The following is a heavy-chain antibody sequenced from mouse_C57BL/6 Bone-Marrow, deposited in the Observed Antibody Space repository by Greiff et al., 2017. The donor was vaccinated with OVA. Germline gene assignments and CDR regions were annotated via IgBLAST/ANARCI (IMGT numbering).Heavy chain of an antibody. J-gene: IGHJ4*01. V-gene: IGHV1-81*01. D-gene: IGHD1-1*01. Sequence: QVQLQQSGAELARPGASVKLSCTASGYTFTSYGISWVKQRTGQGLEWIGEIFPRSGNTYYNEKFKGKATLTADKSSSTAYMELRSLTSEDSAVESCARRGTTYYYAMDYWGQGTSVTVSS. CDR3: ARRGTTYYYAMDY. CDR2: IFPRSGNT. CDR1: GYTFTSYG.